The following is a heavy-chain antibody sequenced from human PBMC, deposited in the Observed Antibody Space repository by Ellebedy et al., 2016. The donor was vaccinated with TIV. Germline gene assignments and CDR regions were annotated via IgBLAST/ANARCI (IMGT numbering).Heavy chain of an antibody. CDR3: ARRYGYFDS. J-gene: IGHJ4*02. CDR2: ISSDGSNK. CDR1: GFSFGSYV. D-gene: IGHD5-12*01. V-gene: IGHV3-30-3*01. Sequence: GGSLRLSXAASGFSFGSYVMHWVRQAPGQGLEWAAGISSDGSNKYYADSVKGRFTISRDNSRNTLYLQMNSLRPEDTAIYYCARRYGYFDSWGQGNLVTVSS.